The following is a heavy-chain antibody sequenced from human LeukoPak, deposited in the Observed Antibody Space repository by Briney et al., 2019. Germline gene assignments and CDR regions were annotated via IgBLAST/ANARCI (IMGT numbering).Heavy chain of an antibody. D-gene: IGHD1-26*01. CDR2: IKSKTDGGTT. CDR1: GFTFSNAW. V-gene: IGHV3-15*01. Sequence: GGSLRLSCAASGFTFSNAWMSWVRQAPGKGLEWVGRIKSKTDGGTTDYAAPVKGRFTISRDDSKNTLYLQMNSLKTEDTAVYYCTTQRWELHPSCWYFDLWGRGTLVTVSA. CDR3: TTQRWELHPSCWYFDL. J-gene: IGHJ2*01.